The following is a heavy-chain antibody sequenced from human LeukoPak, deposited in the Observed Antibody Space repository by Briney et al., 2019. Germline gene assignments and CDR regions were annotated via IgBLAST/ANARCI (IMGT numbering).Heavy chain of an antibody. CDR1: GGPVSSSSYY. J-gene: IGHJ4*02. Sequence: SETLSLTCTVSGGPVSSSSYYRGWVRQSPEKGLECIGTIYYAGDTYYNPSLESRLTISVDTSKNQFSLKLRSVIAADTAVYYCATWDSGRYSQIDNWGQGTLVTVSS. V-gene: IGHV4-39*01. CDR3: ATWDSGRYSQIDN. D-gene: IGHD1-26*01. CDR2: IYYAGDT.